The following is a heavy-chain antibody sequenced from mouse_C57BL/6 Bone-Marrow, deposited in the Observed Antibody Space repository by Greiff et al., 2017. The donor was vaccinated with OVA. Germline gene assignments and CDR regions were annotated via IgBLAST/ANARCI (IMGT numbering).Heavy chain of an antibody. D-gene: IGHD1-1*01. Sequence: EVQLQQSGPELVKPGASVKIPCKASGYTFTDYYMDWVEQSHGKSLEWIGDINPNNGGTIYNQKFKGKATLTVDKSSSTAYMQLRSLTSEDTAVYYCARREMMDYYIAYWGQGTLVTVSA. V-gene: IGHV1-18*01. CDR1: GYTFTDYY. J-gene: IGHJ3*01. CDR3: ARREMMDYYIAY. CDR2: INPNNGGT.